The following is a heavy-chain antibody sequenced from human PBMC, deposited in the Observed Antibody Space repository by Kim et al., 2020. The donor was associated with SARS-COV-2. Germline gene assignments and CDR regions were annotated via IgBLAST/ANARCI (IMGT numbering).Heavy chain of an antibody. CDR1: GYTFTSYD. V-gene: IGHV1-8*01. CDR2: MNPNSGNT. Sequence: ASVKVSCKASGYTFTSYDINWVRQATGQGLEWMGWMNPNSGNTGYAQKFQGRVTMTRNTSISTAYMELSSLRSEDTAVYYCARGPHMVRGVIITNPAFDIWGQGTMVTVSS. D-gene: IGHD3-10*01. CDR3: ARGPHMVRGVIITNPAFDI. J-gene: IGHJ3*02.